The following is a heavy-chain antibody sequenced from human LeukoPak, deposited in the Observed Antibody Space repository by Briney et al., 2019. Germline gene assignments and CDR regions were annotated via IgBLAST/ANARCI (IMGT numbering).Heavy chain of an antibody. V-gene: IGHV1-69*05. J-gene: IGHJ4*02. Sequence: ASVKVSCKASGGTFSSYAISWVRQAPGQGLEWMGGIIPIFGTANHAQKFQGRVTITTDESTSTAYMELSSLRSEDTAVYYCARAGSYCGGDCYLGDYWGQGTLVTVSS. D-gene: IGHD2-21*01. CDR3: ARAGSYCGGDCYLGDY. CDR1: GGTFSSYA. CDR2: IIPIFGTA.